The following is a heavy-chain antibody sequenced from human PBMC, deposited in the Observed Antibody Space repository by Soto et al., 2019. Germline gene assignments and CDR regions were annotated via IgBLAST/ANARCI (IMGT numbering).Heavy chain of an antibody. D-gene: IGHD6-19*01. V-gene: IGHV3-23*01. CDR2: ISGSGGST. J-gene: IGHJ4*02. CDR3: AKDGDSSGWYRSYYFDY. Sequence: EVQLLESGGGLVQPGGSLRLSCAASGFTFSSYAMSWVRQAPGKGLEWVSAISGSGGSTYYADSVKGRFTISRDNSEKTLYLQMNSLRAEDTAVYYCAKDGDSSGWYRSYYFDYWGQGTLVTVSS. CDR1: GFTFSSYA.